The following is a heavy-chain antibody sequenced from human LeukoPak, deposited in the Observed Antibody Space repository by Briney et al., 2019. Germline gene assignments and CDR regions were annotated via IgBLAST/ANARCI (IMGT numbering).Heavy chain of an antibody. CDR3: ARDDDYGDYFFDY. J-gene: IGHJ4*02. CDR1: GFTFSSYW. V-gene: IGHV3-74*01. D-gene: IGHD4-17*01. Sequence: GGSLRLSCAASGFTFSSYWMHWLRQAPGKGLVWVSRINSDGSSTSYADSVKGRCTISRDNAKNTLYLQMNSLRAEDTAVYYCARDDDYGDYFFDYWGQGTLVTVSS. CDR2: INSDGSST.